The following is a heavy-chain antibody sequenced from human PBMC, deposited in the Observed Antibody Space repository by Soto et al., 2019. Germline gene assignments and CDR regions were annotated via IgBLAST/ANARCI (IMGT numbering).Heavy chain of an antibody. CDR3: AKFMVRGPTPAITFYYGMDV. J-gene: IGHJ6*02. CDR2: ISYDGSNK. Sequence: QVQLVESGGGVVQPGRSLRLSCAASGFTFSSYGMNWVRQAPGKGLEWVAVISYDGSNKYYADSVKGRFTISRDNSKNTLYLQMNSLRAEDTAVYCCAKFMVRGPTPAITFYYGMDVWGQGTTVTVSS. CDR1: GFTFSSYG. D-gene: IGHD3-10*01. V-gene: IGHV3-30*18.